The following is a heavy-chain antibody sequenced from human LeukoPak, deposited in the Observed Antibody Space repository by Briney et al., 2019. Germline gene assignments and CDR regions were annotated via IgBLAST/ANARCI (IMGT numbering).Heavy chain of an antibody. J-gene: IGHJ6*04. CDR1: GYTSTRYG. CDR3: ARDQAHIVVVPAANGLDV. CDR2: ISAYNGNT. Sequence: ASVKVSCKASGYTSTRYGISWVRQAPGQGLEWMGWISAYNGNTNYAQKLQGRVTMTTDTSTSTAYMELRSLRSDDTAVYYCARDQAHIVVVPAANGLDVWGKGTTVTVSS. D-gene: IGHD2-2*01. V-gene: IGHV1-18*01.